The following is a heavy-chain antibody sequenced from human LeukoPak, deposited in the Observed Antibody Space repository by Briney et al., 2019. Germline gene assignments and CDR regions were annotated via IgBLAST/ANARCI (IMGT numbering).Heavy chain of an antibody. CDR1: GFTFSSYA. CDR3: AKDRRGCSSTSCYYQFDY. J-gene: IGHJ4*02. V-gene: IGHV3-23*01. CDR2: ISDSGGST. D-gene: IGHD2-2*01. Sequence: GGSLRLSCAASGFTFSSYAMSWVRQAPGKGLEWVSAISDSGGSTYYADSVKGRFTISRDNSKNTVYLQMNSPRAEDTAVYYCAKDRRGCSSTSCYYQFDYWGQGTLVTVSS.